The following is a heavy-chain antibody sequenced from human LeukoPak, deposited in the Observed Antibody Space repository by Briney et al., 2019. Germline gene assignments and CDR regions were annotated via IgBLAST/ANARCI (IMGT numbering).Heavy chain of an antibody. CDR3: AKTNSSDYSYYFDY. D-gene: IGHD3-22*01. Sequence: GGSLRLSCAASGFTFSGSAMHWVRQASGKGLEWVGRIRSKANNYATAYAASVKGRFTISRDDSKNTAYLQMNSLKTEDTAVYYCAKTNSSDYSYYFDYWGQGTLVTVSS. J-gene: IGHJ4*02. CDR1: GFTFSGSA. CDR2: IRSKANNYAT. V-gene: IGHV3-73*01.